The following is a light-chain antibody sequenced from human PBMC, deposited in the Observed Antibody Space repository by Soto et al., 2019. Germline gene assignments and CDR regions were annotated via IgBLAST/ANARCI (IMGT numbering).Light chain of an antibody. V-gene: IGLV2-23*01. CDR3: CSYAGRSTLV. CDR2: EGS. CDR1: SSDVGSYNL. Sequence: QLVLTQPASVSGSPGQSITISCTGSSSDVGSYNLVSWHQQYPGKAPKLMIYEGSKRPSGVSNRFSGSKSGNTASLTISRLQAEDEADYYCCSYAGRSTLVFGGGTKLTVL. J-gene: IGLJ3*02.